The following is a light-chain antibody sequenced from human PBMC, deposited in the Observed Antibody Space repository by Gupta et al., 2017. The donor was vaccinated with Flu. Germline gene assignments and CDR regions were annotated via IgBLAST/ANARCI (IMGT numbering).Light chain of an antibody. CDR2: AAS. CDR3: QQYETSPPLFT. V-gene: IGKV3-20*01. CDR1: QSVNANY. Sequence: LSLSPGDRATLSCRASQSVNANYLAWYQQKPGQAPRLLIYAASTRATGIPDRFSAGGSGTDFTLSISRLEPEDFAMYFCQQYETSPPLFTFGQGTRLDIK. J-gene: IGKJ2*01.